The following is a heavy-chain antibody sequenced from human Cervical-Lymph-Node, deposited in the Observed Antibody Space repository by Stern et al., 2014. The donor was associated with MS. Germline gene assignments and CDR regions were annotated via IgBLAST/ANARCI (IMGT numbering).Heavy chain of an antibody. J-gene: IGHJ4*02. CDR2: IAVGSGET. Sequence: QLVESGPEVKEPGTSVKVSCKASGLAFTTSALQWVRQPRGQRLEWIGWIAVGSGETHYAQKLQERVTITRDMSSSTVYIEVSGLRSEDTAVYYCAADIGGFWGFEYWGQGTLVTVSS. CDR3: AADIGGFWGFEY. V-gene: IGHV1-58*01. CDR1: GLAFTTSA. D-gene: IGHD3-16*01.